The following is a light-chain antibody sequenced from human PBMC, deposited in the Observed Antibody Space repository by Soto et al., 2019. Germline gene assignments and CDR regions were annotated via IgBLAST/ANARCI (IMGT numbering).Light chain of an antibody. CDR2: RNN. CDR3: AAWDDSLVV. Sequence: QSVLTQPPSASGTPGQTVTISWSGSSSNIGSAYIYWYQHLPGTAPKLLIYRNNQRPSGVPDRFSASKSGTSASLAISGLRSEDDADYYCAAWDDSLVVFGGGNKLTVL. V-gene: IGLV1-47*01. CDR1: SSNIGSAY. J-gene: IGLJ2*01.